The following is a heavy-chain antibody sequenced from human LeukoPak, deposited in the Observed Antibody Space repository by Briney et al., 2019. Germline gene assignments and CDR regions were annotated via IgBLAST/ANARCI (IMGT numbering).Heavy chain of an antibody. CDR2: IYYSGST. V-gene: IGHV4-59*01. J-gene: IGHJ6*03. CDR3: ARVAAGDYYYYYYMDV. Sequence: SETLSLTCTVSGGSISSYYWSWIRQPPGKGLEWIGYIYYSGSTNYNPSLKSRVTISVDTSKNQFSLKLSSVTAADTAVYYCARVAAGDYYYYYYMDVWGKGTTVTVSS. CDR1: GGSISSYY. D-gene: IGHD6-25*01.